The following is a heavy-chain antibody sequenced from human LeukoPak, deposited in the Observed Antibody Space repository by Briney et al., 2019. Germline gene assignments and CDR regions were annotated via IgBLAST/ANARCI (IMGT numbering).Heavy chain of an antibody. V-gene: IGHV3-21*01. J-gene: IGHJ4*02. CDR3: ARDGYHYFDY. Sequence: GGSLRLSCAASGFTFSGYSMNWVRQAPGKGLGWVSSISSSSSYIYYADSVKGRFTISRDNAKNSLYLQMNSLRAEDTAVYYCARDGYHYFDYWGQGTLVTVSS. CDR1: GFTFSGYS. CDR2: ISSSSSYI. D-gene: IGHD5-12*01.